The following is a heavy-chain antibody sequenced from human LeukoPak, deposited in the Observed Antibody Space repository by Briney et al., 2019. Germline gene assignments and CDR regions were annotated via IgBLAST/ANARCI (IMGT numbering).Heavy chain of an antibody. CDR2: ISGSGSST. Sequence: GGSLRLSCAASGFTVSSNYMSWVRQAPGKGLEWVSTISGSGSSTYYADSVKGRFTISRDNSKNTLYLQMNSLRAEDTAVYYCAKMYSSSWYYFDYWGQGTLVTVSS. J-gene: IGHJ4*02. CDR1: GFTVSSNY. V-gene: IGHV3-23*01. D-gene: IGHD6-13*01. CDR3: AKMYSSSWYYFDY.